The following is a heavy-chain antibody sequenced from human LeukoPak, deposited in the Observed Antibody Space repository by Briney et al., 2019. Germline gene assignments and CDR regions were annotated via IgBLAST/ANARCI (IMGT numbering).Heavy chain of an antibody. J-gene: IGHJ6*03. CDR3: ARVTSSGWYGDYYYYMDV. Sequence: PGGSLRLSCVASGFTFSSYSMNWVRQAPGKGLEWVSVIYSGGSTYYADSVKGRFTISRDNSKNTLYLQMNSLRAEDTAVYYCARVTSSGWYGDYYYYMDVWGKGTTVTISS. CDR1: GFTFSSYS. V-gene: IGHV3-66*01. D-gene: IGHD6-19*01. CDR2: IYSGGST.